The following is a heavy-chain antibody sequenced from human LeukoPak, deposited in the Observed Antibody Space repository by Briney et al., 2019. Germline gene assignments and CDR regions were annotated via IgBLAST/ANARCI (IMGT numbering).Heavy chain of an antibody. J-gene: IGHJ4*02. D-gene: IGHD5-24*01. CDR2: ISGSGSGGST. CDR1: GFTFSSYW. CDR3: AKSGYNRFDY. V-gene: IGHV3-23*01. Sequence: GGSLRLSCAASGFTFSSYWMSWVRQAPGKGLEWVSSISGSGSGGSTYYADSVKGRFTTSRDNSKNTLYLQMNSLRAEDTAVYYCAKSGYNRFDYWGQGTLVTVSS.